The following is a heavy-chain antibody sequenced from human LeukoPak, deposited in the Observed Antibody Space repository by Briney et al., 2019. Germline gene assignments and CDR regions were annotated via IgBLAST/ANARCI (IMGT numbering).Heavy chain of an antibody. J-gene: IGHJ6*03. CDR2: IYWSGGST. D-gene: IGHD3-10*01. CDR1: GFTFGDYG. Sequence: PGGTLRLTCAGSGFTFGDYGRSWVRQAPGKGLEWISGIYWSGGSTDYADAVKGGFTICSENEKNSLYLQMNSLRAEDTALYYCARVEGSGSNEVYYYYMDVWGKGTTVTVSS. V-gene: IGHV3-20*04. CDR3: ARVEGSGSNEVYYYYMDV.